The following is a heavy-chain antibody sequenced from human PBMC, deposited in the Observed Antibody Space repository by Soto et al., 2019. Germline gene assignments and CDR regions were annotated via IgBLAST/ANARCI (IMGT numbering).Heavy chain of an antibody. V-gene: IGHV4-4*02. Sequence: VQLQESGPGLVEPSGTLSLTCTASSASCGSGIWWSCVRQPQGKGLERIGELYHTENTNYNPSLKSRSTLWVDESKKQLPLSLCLVPAAATAVYYCAGAARLSPFNFWGRGTMVTVS. D-gene: IGHD6-6*01. J-gene: IGHJ4*02. CDR2: LYHTENT. CDR3: AGAARLSPFNF. CDR1: SASCGSGIW.